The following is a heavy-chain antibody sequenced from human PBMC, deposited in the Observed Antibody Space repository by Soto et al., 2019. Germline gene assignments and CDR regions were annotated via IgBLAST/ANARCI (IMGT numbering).Heavy chain of an antibody. D-gene: IGHD3-3*01. J-gene: IGHJ5*02. CDR3: ARHPVYYDFWSGPGGWFDP. CDR1: GGSISSYY. CDR2: IYYSGST. V-gene: IGHV4-59*01. Sequence: ASETLSLTCTVSGGSISSYYWSWIRQPPGKGLEWIGYIYYSGSTNYNPSLKSRVTISVDTSKNQFSLKLSSVTAADTAVYYCARHPVYYDFWSGPGGWFDPWGQGTLVTVSS.